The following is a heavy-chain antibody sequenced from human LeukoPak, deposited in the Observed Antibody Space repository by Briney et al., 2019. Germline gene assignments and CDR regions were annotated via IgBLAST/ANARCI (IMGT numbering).Heavy chain of an antibody. CDR2: ISYDGSNK. D-gene: IGHD2-2*02. CDR1: GFTFSSYG. V-gene: IGHV3-30*03. Sequence: GGSLRLSCAASGFTFSSYGMHWVRQAPGKGLEWVAVISYDGSNKYYADSVKGRFTISRDNSKNTLYLQMNSLRAEDTAAYYCARVAGYCSSTSCYTPGYYYYGMDVWGQGTTVTVSS. CDR3: ARVAGYCSSTSCYTPGYYYYGMDV. J-gene: IGHJ6*02.